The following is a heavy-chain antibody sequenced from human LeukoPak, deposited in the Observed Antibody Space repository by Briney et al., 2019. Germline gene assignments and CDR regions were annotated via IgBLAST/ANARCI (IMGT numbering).Heavy chain of an antibody. V-gene: IGHV3-48*01. CDR2: ISTNSGAI. CDR3: ARDWSWSFDY. CDR1: GFTFSSYG. Sequence: GGSLRLSCTASGFTFSSYGMHWVRQAPEKGLEWVPFISTNSGAIYYADSVKGRFTISRDNAKNSLYLQMNSLRAEDTAVYYCARDWSWSFDYWGQGALVTVSS. J-gene: IGHJ4*02. D-gene: IGHD1-26*01.